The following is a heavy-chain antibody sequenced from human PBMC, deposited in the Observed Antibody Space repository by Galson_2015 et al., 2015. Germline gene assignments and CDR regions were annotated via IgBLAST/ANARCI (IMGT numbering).Heavy chain of an antibody. V-gene: IGHV4-34*01. D-gene: IGHD3-10*01. CDR1: GGSFSGYY. J-gene: IGHJ4*02. CDR3: ARGRITMVRGVLLPFDY. CDR2: IDHSGST. Sequence: LSLTCAVYGGSFSGYYWSWIRQPPGKGLEWIGEIDHSGSTNYNPSLKSRVTISVDTSKNQFSLKLSSVTAADTAVYYCARGRITMVRGVLLPFDYWGQGTLVTVSS.